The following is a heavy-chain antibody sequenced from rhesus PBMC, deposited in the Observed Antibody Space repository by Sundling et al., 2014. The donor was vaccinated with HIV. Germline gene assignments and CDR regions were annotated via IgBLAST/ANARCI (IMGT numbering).Heavy chain of an antibody. Sequence: EVQLVESGGGVVQPGGSLRLSCVASGFTFDDYAMHWVRQVPGKGLEWVSSITWSGDSSGYADSVKGRFTISRDNAKNSLYLQMNRLRAEDTALFYCARGRMTMFGLVWYFDLWGPGTPITISS. CDR3: ARGRMTMFGLVWYFDL. CDR1: GFTFDDYA. D-gene: IGHD3-3*01. V-gene: IGHV3-201*01. CDR2: ITWSGDSS. J-gene: IGHJ2*01.